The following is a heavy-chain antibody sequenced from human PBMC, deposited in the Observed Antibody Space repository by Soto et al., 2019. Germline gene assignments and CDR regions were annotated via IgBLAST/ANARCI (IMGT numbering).Heavy chain of an antibody. D-gene: IGHD2-8*01. CDR2: IYYSGST. CDR3: ARVGGVNWFDP. J-gene: IGHJ5*02. V-gene: IGHV4-31*11. CDR1: GGSISSGGYS. Sequence: SETLSLTCAVSGGSISSGGYSWSWIRQPPGKGLEWIGYIYYSGSTYYNPSLKSRVTISVDTSKNQFSLKLSSVTAADTAVYYCARVGGVNWFDPWGQGTLVTVSS.